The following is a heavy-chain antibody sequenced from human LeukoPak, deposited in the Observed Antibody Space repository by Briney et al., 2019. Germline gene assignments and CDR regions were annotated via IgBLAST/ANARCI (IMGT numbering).Heavy chain of an antibody. Sequence: ASVKVSCKASGYTFTSYYRHWVRQAPGQGLEWMGIMNPGGSTIYAQKFQGRVTMTRDTSTSTVYMELSSLRSEDTAVYYCARDSGMVRGTVDYWGQGTLVTVSS. CDR1: GYTFTSYY. V-gene: IGHV1-46*01. D-gene: IGHD3-10*01. CDR3: ARDSGMVRGTVDY. CDR2: MNPGGST. J-gene: IGHJ4*02.